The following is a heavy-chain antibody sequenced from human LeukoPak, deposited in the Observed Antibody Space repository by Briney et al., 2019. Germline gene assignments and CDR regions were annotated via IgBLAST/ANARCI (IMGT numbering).Heavy chain of an antibody. CDR1: GFTFSSYA. V-gene: IGHV3-23*01. D-gene: IGHD6-13*01. CDR3: AKGSQSSPRNWFDP. J-gene: IGHJ5*02. CDR2: ISGSGGST. Sequence: GGSLRLSCAASGFTFSSYAMNWVRQAPGKGLEWVSVISGSGGSTYYADSVKGRFTISRDNSKNTRYLQMNSLRAEDTAVYYCAKGSQSSPRNWFDPWGQGTLVTVSS.